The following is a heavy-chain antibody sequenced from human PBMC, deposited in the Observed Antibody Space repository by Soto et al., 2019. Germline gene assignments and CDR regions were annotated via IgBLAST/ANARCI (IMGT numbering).Heavy chain of an antibody. Sequence: EGSLRLSCAASGFPFSDSYMAWIRQAPGKGLEEIATISSTGSTPYYADSVKGRFTISRDNAQNSLYLEMNNLRAEDTAVYYCARGQQLVANWLDPWGQGILVTVSS. D-gene: IGHD6-6*01. V-gene: IGHV3-11*01. CDR2: ISSTGSTP. CDR1: GFPFSDSY. CDR3: ARGQQLVANWLDP. J-gene: IGHJ5*02.